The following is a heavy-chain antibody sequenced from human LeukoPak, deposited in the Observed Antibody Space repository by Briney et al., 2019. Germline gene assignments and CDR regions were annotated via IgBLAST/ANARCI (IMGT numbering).Heavy chain of an antibody. D-gene: IGHD3-22*01. CDR3: ARQGVYYSDSSAFYY. Sequence: PGESLKISCKGSGYRFTNYWIGWVRQMPGKGLELMGSIYPGDSDTRYSPSFQGPVPITADKSITTAYLHWSSLKASDTAIYYCARQGVYYSDSSAFYYWGQGTLVTVSS. V-gene: IGHV5-51*01. J-gene: IGHJ4*02. CDR2: IYPGDSDT. CDR1: GYRFTNYW.